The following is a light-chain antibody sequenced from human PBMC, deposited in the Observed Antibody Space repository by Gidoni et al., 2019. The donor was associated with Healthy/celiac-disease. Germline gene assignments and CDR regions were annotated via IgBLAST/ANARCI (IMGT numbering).Light chain of an antibody. V-gene: IGKV1-6*01. CDR2: AAS. CDR3: LQDYNYPRT. J-gene: IGKJ1*01. CDR1: QGIRND. Sequence: ASQMTQSPSSLSASVGDRVTITCRASQGIRNDLGWYQQKPGKAPKLLIYAASSLQSGVPSRFSGSGSGTDFTLTISSLQPEDFATYYCLQDYNYPRTFGQXTKVEIK.